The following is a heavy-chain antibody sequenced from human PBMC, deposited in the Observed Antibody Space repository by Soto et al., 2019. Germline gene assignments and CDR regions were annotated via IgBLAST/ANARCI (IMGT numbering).Heavy chain of an antibody. J-gene: IGHJ2*01. CDR1: GFIFSDYA. CDR2: ISASGGNI. D-gene: IGHD3-16*01. Sequence: EVQLLESGGGLARPGGSLRLSCAASGFIFSDYAMTWIRQAAGKGLEWVATISASGGNIEYTDSSKGRFTISRDNSKKSVYLEINGLTADDTAVYYCAKVAGGLGYFDLWGRGTLVTVSS. CDR3: AKVAGGLGYFDL. V-gene: IGHV3-23*01.